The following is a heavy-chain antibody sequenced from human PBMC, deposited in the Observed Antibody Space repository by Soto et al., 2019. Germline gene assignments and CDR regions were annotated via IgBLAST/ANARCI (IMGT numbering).Heavy chain of an antibody. CDR3: ARMASFGSLNWFDP. V-gene: IGHV1-8*01. CDR2: MNPGSGDT. D-gene: IGHD5-18*01. J-gene: IGHJ5*02. Sequence: SVKVSCKASGYIFTNNDVSWVRQATGQGLEWMGWMNPGSGDTGYAQKFQGRVTMTRNISIATAYMELSSLRADDTAIYYCARMASFGSLNWFDPWGQGTLVTAPQ. CDR1: GYIFTNND.